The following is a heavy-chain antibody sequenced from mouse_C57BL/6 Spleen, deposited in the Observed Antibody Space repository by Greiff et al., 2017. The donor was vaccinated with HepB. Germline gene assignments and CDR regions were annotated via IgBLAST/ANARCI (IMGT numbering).Heavy chain of an antibody. D-gene: IGHD1-1*01. CDR1: GYTFTSYG. Sequence: EVQVVESGAELVRPGSSVKMSCKTSGYTFTSYGINWVKQRPGQGLEWIGYIYIGNGYTEYNEKFKGKATLTSDTSSSTAYMQLSSLTSDDSAIYFCARSGYYYVSSYMYFDVWGTGTTVTVSS. CDR3: ARSGYYYVSSYMYFDV. CDR2: IYIGNGYT. J-gene: IGHJ1*03. V-gene: IGHV1-58*01.